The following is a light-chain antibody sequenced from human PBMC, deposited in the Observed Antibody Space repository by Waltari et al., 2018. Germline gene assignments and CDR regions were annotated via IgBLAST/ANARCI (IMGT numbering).Light chain of an antibody. Sequence: QSALTQPRPVSGSPGQSVTISCTGTSRDVGGYPYVSWFQQHPGKVPKLLIYDVSERPSDVPDRFSGSKSANTASLTISGLQPDDEAGYYCCSFAGSYTFVFGPGTSVTVL. CDR3: CSFAGSYTFV. V-gene: IGLV2-11*01. CDR2: DVS. CDR1: SRDVGGYPY. J-gene: IGLJ1*01.